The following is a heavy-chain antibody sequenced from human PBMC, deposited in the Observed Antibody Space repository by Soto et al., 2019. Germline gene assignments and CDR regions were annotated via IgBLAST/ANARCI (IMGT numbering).Heavy chain of an antibody. D-gene: IGHD3-3*01. V-gene: IGHV4-31*03. Sequence: PSETLSLTCTVSGGSISSGGYYWSWTRQHPGKGLEWIGYIYYSGSTYYNPSLKSRVTISVDTSKNQFSLKLSSVTAADTAVYYCARVRFLEWSVGGMDVWGQGTTVTVSS. CDR2: IYYSGST. CDR3: ARVRFLEWSVGGMDV. CDR1: GGSISSGGYY. J-gene: IGHJ6*02.